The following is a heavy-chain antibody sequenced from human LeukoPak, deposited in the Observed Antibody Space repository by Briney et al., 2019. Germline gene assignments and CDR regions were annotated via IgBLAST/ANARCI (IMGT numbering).Heavy chain of an antibody. CDR2: ISGSGGYT. Sequence: GGSLRLSCAASGFTFSSYAMSWVRQAPGKGLEWVSSISGSGGYTYYADSVKGRFTVSRDNSRNTVYLQMNSLRVEDTALYYCAFDYYFGYWGQGTLVTVSS. CDR3: AFDYYFGY. D-gene: IGHD3-9*01. CDR1: GFTFSSYA. J-gene: IGHJ4*02. V-gene: IGHV3-23*01.